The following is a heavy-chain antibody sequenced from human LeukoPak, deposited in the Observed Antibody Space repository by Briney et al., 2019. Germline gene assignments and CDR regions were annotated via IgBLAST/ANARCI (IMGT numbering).Heavy chain of an antibody. V-gene: IGHV3-30*18. Sequence: PGGSLRLSCAASGFTFSSYGMHWVRQAPGKGPEWVAATSDDGSNKYYADLVKGRFAISRDNSKDTLDLQMNSLRAEDTAVYYCVKETTEFYYHGMDVWGQGTTVTVSS. CDR2: TSDDGSNK. D-gene: IGHD3-10*01. CDR3: VKETTEFYYHGMDV. J-gene: IGHJ6*02. CDR1: GFTFSSYG.